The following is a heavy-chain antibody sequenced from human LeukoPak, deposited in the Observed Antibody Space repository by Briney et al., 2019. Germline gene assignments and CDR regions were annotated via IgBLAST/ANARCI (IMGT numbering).Heavy chain of an antibody. CDR3: AAGPWELDF. CDR1: GVSINTYY. CDR2: IYNGGNT. D-gene: IGHD1-26*01. V-gene: IGHV4-4*09. Sequence: SETLSLTCTVSGVSINTYYASWIRQTPGKGLEFIGFIYNGGNTNYNPSLKSRATISVDTSNNQFSLRLTSVTAADTAMYYCAAGPWELDFWGQGALVTVSS. J-gene: IGHJ4*02.